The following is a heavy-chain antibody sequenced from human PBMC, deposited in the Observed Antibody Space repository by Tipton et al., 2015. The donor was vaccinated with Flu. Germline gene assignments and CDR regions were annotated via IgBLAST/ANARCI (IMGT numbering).Heavy chain of an antibody. D-gene: IGHD5-18*01. J-gene: IGHJ4*02. CDR1: GYSISSGYY. Sequence: TLSLTCAVSGYSISSGYYWGWIRQPPGKGLEWIGSIYHSGSTYYNPSLESRVTISVDTSKNQFSLKLSSVTAADTAVYYCARRGYSYGWVDYWGQGTLVTVSS. CDR3: ARRGYSYGWVDY. CDR2: IYHSGST. V-gene: IGHV4-38-2*01.